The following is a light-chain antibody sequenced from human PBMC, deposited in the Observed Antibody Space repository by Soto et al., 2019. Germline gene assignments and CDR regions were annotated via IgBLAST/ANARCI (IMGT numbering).Light chain of an antibody. CDR2: LGS. CDR1: QSLLHSDGYNY. V-gene: IGKV2-28*01. Sequence: DIVMTQSPLSLPVTPGEPASISCRSSQSLLHSDGYNYLDWYLQKPGQSPQLLIYLGSNRASGVXDXXGGSGSGTDFTLKISRVEAEDVGVYYCMQALQTSWTFGQGTKVEIK. CDR3: MQALQTSWT. J-gene: IGKJ1*01.